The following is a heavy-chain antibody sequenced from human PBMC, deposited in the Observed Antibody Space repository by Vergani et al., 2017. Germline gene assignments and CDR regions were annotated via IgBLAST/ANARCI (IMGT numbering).Heavy chain of an antibody. J-gene: IGHJ6*02. Sequence: QVQLQESGPGLVKPSETLSLTCTVSGGSISSYYWSWIRQPPGKGLEWIGYIYYSGSTNYNPSLKSRVTISVDTSKNQFSLKLSSVTAADTAVYYCARDTAMVNGMDVWGQGTTVTVSS. CDR3: ARDTAMVNGMDV. V-gene: IGHV4-59*01. CDR1: GGSISSYY. D-gene: IGHD5-18*01. CDR2: IYYSGST.